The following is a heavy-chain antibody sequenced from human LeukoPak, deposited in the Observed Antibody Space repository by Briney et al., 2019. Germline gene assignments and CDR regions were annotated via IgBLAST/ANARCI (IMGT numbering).Heavy chain of an antibody. V-gene: IGHV4-39*01. D-gene: IGHD3-10*01. Sequence: PSETLSLTCTVSGGSICSYYWGWIRQPPRKGLEWIGRIYYSGSTYYNPSLKSRVTISVDTSKNQFSLKLSSVTAADTAVYYCARAYYYGSGSYRPTHFDYWGQGTLVTVSS. CDR3: ARAYYYGSGSYRPTHFDY. J-gene: IGHJ4*02. CDR1: GGSICSYY. CDR2: IYYSGST.